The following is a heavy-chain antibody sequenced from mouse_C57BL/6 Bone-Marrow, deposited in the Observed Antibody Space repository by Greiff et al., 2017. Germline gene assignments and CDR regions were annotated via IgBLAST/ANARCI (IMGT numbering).Heavy chain of an antibody. CDR3: TTSGDY. V-gene: IGHV14-1*01. CDR2: IDPVDGDT. Sequence: EVKLQESGAELVRPGASVKLSCTASGFNINDYYMHWVKQRPEQGLEWIGRIDPVDGDTEYAPKFQGKATMTADTYSNPAYLPLSSLTSEDTAVYYCTTSGDYWGQGTTLTVSS. D-gene: IGHD3-1*01. CDR1: GFNINDYY. J-gene: IGHJ2*01.